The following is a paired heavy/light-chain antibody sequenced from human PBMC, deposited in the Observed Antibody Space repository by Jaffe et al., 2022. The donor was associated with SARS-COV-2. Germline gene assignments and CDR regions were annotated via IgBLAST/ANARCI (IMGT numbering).Heavy chain of an antibody. CDR3: TTGGVNSDWHLDC. Sequence: EVQLLESGGGLVQPGGSLRLSCAASGFIFRTYGMTWVRQAPGKGPEWVSSISASADHTYYADSVKGRFAISRDNSKNTLYLQMNSLRAEDAAIYYCTTGGVNSDWHLDCWGQGTLVTVSS. V-gene: IGHV3-23*01. D-gene: IGHD2-8*02. CDR1: GFIFRTYG. CDR2: ISASADHT. J-gene: IGHJ4*02.
Light chain of an antibody. CDR2: DAS. Sequence: EIVLTQFPATLSLSPGERATLSCRASQSVRSSLGWYQQKPGQAPRPLIYDASNRATGTPARFSASGSGTDFTLTISSLEPEDFAVYYCQQRTNWPRTFGQGTKLEIK. J-gene: IGKJ2*01. CDR1: QSVRSS. CDR3: QQRTNWPRT. V-gene: IGKV3-11*01.